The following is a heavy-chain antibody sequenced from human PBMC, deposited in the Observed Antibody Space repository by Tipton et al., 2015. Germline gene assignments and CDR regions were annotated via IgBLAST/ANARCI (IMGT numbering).Heavy chain of an antibody. J-gene: IGHJ4*02. CDR1: GGSFSGYY. CDR2: INHSERP. CDR3: ARAEIGDFDY. D-gene: IGHD4-17*01. V-gene: IGHV4-34*01. Sequence: TLSLTCAVHGGSFSGYYWNWIRQPPGKGLEWIGEINHSERPNYTPSLKSRVTISVDTSKNQFSLKMSSVTASDTAVYYWARAEIGDFDYWGQGALVTVSS.